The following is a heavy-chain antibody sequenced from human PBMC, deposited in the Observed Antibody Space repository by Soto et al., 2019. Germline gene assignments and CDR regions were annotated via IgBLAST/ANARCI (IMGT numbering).Heavy chain of an antibody. CDR1: GGSVSSGSYY. J-gene: IGHJ4*02. CDR2: IYYSGST. CDR3: ARDLLRAQFDY. Sequence: SETLSLTCTVSGGSVSSGSYYWSWSRQPPGKGLEWIGYIYYSGSTNYNPSLKSRVTISVDTSKNQFSLKLSSVTAADTAVYYCARDLLRAQFDYWGQGTLVTVSS. V-gene: IGHV4-61*01. D-gene: IGHD2-15*01.